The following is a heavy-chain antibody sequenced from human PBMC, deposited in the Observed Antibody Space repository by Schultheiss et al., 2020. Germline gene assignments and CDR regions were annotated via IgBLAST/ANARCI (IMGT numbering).Heavy chain of an antibody. CDR1: GYSFTSYW. J-gene: IGHJ6*02. CDR3: ARDLVVVPAAMGGYYYYGMDV. D-gene: IGHD2-2*01. CDR2: INAGNGNT. V-gene: IGHV1-3*01. Sequence: ASVKVSCKGSGYSFTSYWIGWVRQAPGQRLEWMGWINAGNGNTKYSQKFQGRVTITRDTSASTAYMELSSLRSEDTAVYYCARDLVVVPAAMGGYYYYGMDVWGQGTTVTVSS.